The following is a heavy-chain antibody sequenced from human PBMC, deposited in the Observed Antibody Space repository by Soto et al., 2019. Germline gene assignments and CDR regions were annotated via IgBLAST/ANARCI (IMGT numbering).Heavy chain of an antibody. CDR2: INSDGSTI. CDR3: ARVGIGAYLFDS. CDR1: GFTFSSYW. V-gene: IGHV3-74*01. Sequence: EVQLVESGGGLVQPGGSLRLSCAASGFTFSSYWMHWVRQAPGKGLVWVSRINSDGSTISYADSVRGRFTISRDNAKNTLDLQMNSLRAEDTAVYYCARVGIGAYLFDSWGHGTLVTVSS. D-gene: IGHD3-16*01. J-gene: IGHJ4*01.